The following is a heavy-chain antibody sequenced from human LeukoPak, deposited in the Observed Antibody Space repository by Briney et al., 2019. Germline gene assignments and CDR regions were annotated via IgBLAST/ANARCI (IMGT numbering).Heavy chain of an antibody. J-gene: IGHJ4*02. Sequence: SETLSLTCTVSGYSLSSGYYWGWIRQPPGKGLEWIGSIYHSGSTYYNPSLKSRVTISVDTSKNQFSLKLSSVTAADTAVYYCARGQIAAAVIWGQGTLVTVSS. V-gene: IGHV4-38-2*02. CDR3: ARGQIAAAVI. D-gene: IGHD6-13*01. CDR2: IYHSGST. CDR1: GYSLSSGYY.